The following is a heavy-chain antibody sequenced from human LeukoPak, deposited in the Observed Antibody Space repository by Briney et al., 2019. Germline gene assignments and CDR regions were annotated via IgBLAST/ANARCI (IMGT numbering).Heavy chain of an antibody. Sequence: GGSLRLSCAASGFTFSSYAMTWVRQAPGKGLEWVSTVVGGGATFYADSVKGRFTISRDNSKNTLYLQMNSLRAEDTAVYYCARGIEEWLYLYYWGQGALVTVAS. V-gene: IGHV3-23*01. CDR1: GFTFSSYA. D-gene: IGHD3-3*01. J-gene: IGHJ4*02. CDR2: VVGGGAT. CDR3: ARGIEEWLYLYY.